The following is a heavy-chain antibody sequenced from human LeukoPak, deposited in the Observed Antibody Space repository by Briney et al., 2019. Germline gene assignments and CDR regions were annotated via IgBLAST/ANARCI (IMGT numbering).Heavy chain of an antibody. Sequence: PSETLSLTCAVYGGSFSSYSWSWIRQPPGKGLEWIGYIYYSGSTNYNPSLKSRVTISVDTSKDQFSLKLSSVTAADTAVYYCARDSQVVDGFDIWGQGTMVTVSS. CDR3: ARDSQVVDGFDI. D-gene: IGHD2-21*01. V-gene: IGHV4-59*01. J-gene: IGHJ3*02. CDR2: IYYSGST. CDR1: GGSFSSYS.